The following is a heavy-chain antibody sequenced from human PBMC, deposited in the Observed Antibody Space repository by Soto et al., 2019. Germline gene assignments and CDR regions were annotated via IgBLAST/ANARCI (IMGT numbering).Heavy chain of an antibody. CDR2: IIPIFGTA. Sequence: QVQLVQSGAEVKKPGSSVKVSCKASGGTFSSYAISWVRQAPGQGLEWMGGIIPIFGTANYAQKFQGRVTITADESTSTAYMELSSLRSEDTAVYYCARDRGYCSSTSCYPIGLLYYYGMDVWGQGTTVTVSS. D-gene: IGHD2-2*01. J-gene: IGHJ6*02. CDR1: GGTFSSYA. CDR3: ARDRGYCSSTSCYPIGLLYYYGMDV. V-gene: IGHV1-69*01.